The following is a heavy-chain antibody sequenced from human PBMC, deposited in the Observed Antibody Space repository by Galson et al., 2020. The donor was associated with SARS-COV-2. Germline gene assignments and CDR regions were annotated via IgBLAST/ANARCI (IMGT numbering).Heavy chain of an antibody. J-gene: IGHJ4*02. D-gene: IGHD6-13*01. CDR2: IWYDGSNK. V-gene: IGHV3-33*01. CDR3: ARAGVDSSSWYADYFDY. CDR1: GFTFSSYG. Sequence: GGSLRLSCAASGFTFSSYGMHWVRQAPGKGLEWVAVIWYDGSNKYYADSVKGRFTISRDNSKNTLYLQMNSLRAEDTAVYYCARAGVDSSSWYADYFDYWGQGTLVTVSS.